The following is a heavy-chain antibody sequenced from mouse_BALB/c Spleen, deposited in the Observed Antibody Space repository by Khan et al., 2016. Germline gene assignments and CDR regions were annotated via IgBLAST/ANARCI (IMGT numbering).Heavy chain of an antibody. CDR1: GYSITSDYA. V-gene: IGHV3-2*02. Sequence: EVQLQESGPGLVKPSQSLSLTCTVTGYSITSDYAWNWIRQFPGNKLEWMAYISYSGSTSYNPSLKSRISITRDTSKNQFFLQLISVTTEDTARNYCARNWDDIDYLGQGTSVTVSS. J-gene: IGHJ4*01. CDR2: ISYSGST. CDR3: ARNWDDIDY. D-gene: IGHD4-1*01.